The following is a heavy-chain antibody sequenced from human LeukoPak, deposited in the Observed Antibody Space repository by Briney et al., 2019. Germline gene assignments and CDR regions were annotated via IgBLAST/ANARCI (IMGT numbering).Heavy chain of an antibody. CDR2: ISSTSSYI. V-gene: IGHV3-21*01. Sequence: GGSLRLSCAASGFTFSGYSMNWVRQAPGQGLEWVSSISSTSSYIYYADSVEGRFTITRDNAKNSLYLQMNSLRAEDTAVYYCARDSSSSYFYYYGMDVWGQGTTVTVSS. D-gene: IGHD6-6*01. CDR3: ARDSSSSYFYYYGMDV. CDR1: GFTFSGYS. J-gene: IGHJ6*02.